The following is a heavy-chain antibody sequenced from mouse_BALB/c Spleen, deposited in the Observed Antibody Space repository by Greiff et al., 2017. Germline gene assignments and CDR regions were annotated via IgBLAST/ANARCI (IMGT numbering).Heavy chain of an antibody. D-gene: IGHD2-1*01. J-gene: IGHJ2*01. Sequence: QVQLQQSGAELVRPGTSVKVSCKASGYAFTNYLIEWVKQRPGQGLEWIGVINPGSGGTNYNQKFKGKATLTADKSSSTAHMQLSSLTSEDSAVYYCARGGNYVGYFDYWGQGTTLTVSS. CDR3: ARGGNYVGYFDY. CDR1: GYAFTNYL. V-gene: IGHV1-54*01. CDR2: INPGSGGT.